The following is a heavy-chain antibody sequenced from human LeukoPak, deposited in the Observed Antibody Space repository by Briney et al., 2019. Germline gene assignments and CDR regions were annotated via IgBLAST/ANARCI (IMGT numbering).Heavy chain of an antibody. Sequence: EGSLRLSCAASGFTFSSYAMHWVSQAPGKGLEWVAVISYDGSNKYYADSVKGRFTISRDNSKNTLYLQMNSLRAEDTAVYYCARDIVDGRGDYYGMDVWGPGTTVTVSS. CDR3: ARDIVDGRGDYYGMDV. J-gene: IGHJ6*02. CDR1: GFTFSSYA. CDR2: ISYDGSNK. V-gene: IGHV3-30*04. D-gene: IGHD3-22*01.